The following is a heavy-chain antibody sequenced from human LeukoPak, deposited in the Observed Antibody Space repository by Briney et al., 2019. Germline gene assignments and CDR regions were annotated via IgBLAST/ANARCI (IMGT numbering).Heavy chain of an antibody. CDR3: AKDRFGSGSPNWFGP. CDR1: GFTFSRCA. CDR2: ISGSGGDI. V-gene: IGHV3-23*01. D-gene: IGHD3-10*01. Sequence: GGSLRLSCAGSGFTFSRCAMSWIRQVPGKGLEWVSAISGSGGDIFYTDSVKGRFTISRDNSKNTLYLQMNSLRAGDTAVYYCAKDRFGSGSPNWFGPWGQGTLVTVSS. J-gene: IGHJ5*02.